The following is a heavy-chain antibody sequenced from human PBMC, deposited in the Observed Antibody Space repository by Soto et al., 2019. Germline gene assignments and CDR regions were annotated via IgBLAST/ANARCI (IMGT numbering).Heavy chain of an antibody. CDR1: GGSISSYY. CDR3: ARALQIERGERRYYYYYYGMDV. D-gene: IGHD1-1*01. V-gene: IGHV4-59*01. J-gene: IGHJ6*02. CDR2: IYYSGST. Sequence: PSETLTLTCTVSGGSISSYYWSWIRQPPGKGLEWIGYIYYSGSTTYNPSLKSRVTISVDTSKNQFSLKLSSVTAADTAVYYCARALQIERGERRYYYYYYGMDVWGQGTTVTVSS.